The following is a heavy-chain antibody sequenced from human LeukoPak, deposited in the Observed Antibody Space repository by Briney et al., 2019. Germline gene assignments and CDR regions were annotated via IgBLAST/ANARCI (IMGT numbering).Heavy chain of an antibody. J-gene: IGHJ4*02. CDR3: TQIEWERWRG. CDR1: GFAFSTFA. Sequence: GGSLRLSCAASGFAFSTFAMIWVRQPPGKGLEWVSSIFPSGGEIHYADSVRGRFTISRDNSKSTLSLQMNSLRAEDTAVYYCTQIEWERWRGWGQGTLVTVSS. V-gene: IGHV3-23*01. CDR2: IFPSGGEI. D-gene: IGHD1-26*01.